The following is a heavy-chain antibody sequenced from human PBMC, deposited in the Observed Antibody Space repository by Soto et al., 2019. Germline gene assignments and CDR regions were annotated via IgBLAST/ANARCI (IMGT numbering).Heavy chain of an antibody. V-gene: IGHV1-69*08. CDR1: GGTFSTYT. CDR2: IIPIIGIL. J-gene: IGHJ5*02. D-gene: IGHD4-4*01. CDR3: AGDPDSHYNDSHASSYP. Sequence: QVQLVQSGAEVKKPGSSVKVSCKASGGTFSTYTITWVRQAPGQGLEWMGRIIPIIGILNYAQKFQGRVTISADKFTGTAYMERTGLRSDDTAVYYCAGDPDSHYNDSHASSYPWGQGTLVTVSS.